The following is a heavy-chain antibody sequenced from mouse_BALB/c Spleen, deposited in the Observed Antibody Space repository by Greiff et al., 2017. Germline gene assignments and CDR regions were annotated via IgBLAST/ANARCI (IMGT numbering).Heavy chain of an antibody. CDR1: GFTFSSYT. Sequence: EVMLVESGGGLVKPGGSLKLSCAASGFTFSSYTMSWVRQTPEKRLEWVATISSGGSYTYYPDSVKGRFTISRDNAKNTLYLQMSSLKSEDTAMYYCTRDGGGNYDYFDYWGQGTTLTVSS. V-gene: IGHV5-6-4*01. CDR2: ISSGGSYT. D-gene: IGHD2-1*01. CDR3: TRDGGGNYDYFDY. J-gene: IGHJ2*01.